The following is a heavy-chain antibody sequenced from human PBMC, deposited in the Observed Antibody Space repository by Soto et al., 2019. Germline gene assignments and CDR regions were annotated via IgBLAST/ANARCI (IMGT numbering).Heavy chain of an antibody. CDR1: GYTFTNYA. Sequence: GASVKVSCKASGYTFTNYAIHWVLQAPGQRLEWMGWVNAGNGYTKYSQKLQDRVTITRDTSATTAYMELSGLRSEDTAVYYCSRNPVGQPNFFDPWGQGTLVTVSS. D-gene: IGHD1-26*01. J-gene: IGHJ5*02. CDR3: SRNPVGQPNFFDP. CDR2: VNAGNGYT. V-gene: IGHV1-3*01.